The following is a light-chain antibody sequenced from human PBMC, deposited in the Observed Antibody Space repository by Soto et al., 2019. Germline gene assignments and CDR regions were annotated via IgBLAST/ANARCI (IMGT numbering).Light chain of an antibody. CDR2: GNT. Sequence: QSELTQPPSVSGAPGQRITISCTGAGSNIGAGFDVHWYQQLPGTVPKLLIYGNTNRPSGVPDRFSGSRSGASASLAITGLQVEDEAYYYCQSYDSILGAVFGGGTQLTVL. V-gene: IGLV1-40*01. CDR1: GSNIGAGFD. CDR3: QSYDSILGAV. J-gene: IGLJ2*01.